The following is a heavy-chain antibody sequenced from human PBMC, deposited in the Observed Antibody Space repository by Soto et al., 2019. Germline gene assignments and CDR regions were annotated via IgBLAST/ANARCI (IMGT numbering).Heavy chain of an antibody. CDR3: ARSFIASPFTGVVVPAASPGMDV. D-gene: IGHD2-2*01. V-gene: IGHV4-34*01. CDR2: INHSGST. J-gene: IGHJ6*03. Sequence: SETLSLTCVLYGRSFRLYYWSWFRPPPGKGLEWIGEINHSGSTNYNPSLKSRVTISVDTSKNQFSLKLSSVTAADTAVYYCARSFIASPFTGVVVPAASPGMDVWGKGTTVT. CDR1: GRSFRLYY.